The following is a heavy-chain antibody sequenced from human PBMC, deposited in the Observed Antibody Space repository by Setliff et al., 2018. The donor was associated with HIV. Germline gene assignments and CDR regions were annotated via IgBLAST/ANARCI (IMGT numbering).Heavy chain of an antibody. J-gene: IGHJ6*03. CDR3: AGNGVTGYYYYYMDV. Sequence: GGSLRLSCAASGFTFSSYSMNWVRQAPWKGPEWVSYISSSSSTIYYADSVKGRFTMSRDNAKNSLYLQMNSLRAEDTAVYYCAGNGVTGYYYYYMDVWGKGTTVTVSS. CDR2: ISSSSSTI. V-gene: IGHV3-48*01. CDR1: GFTFSSYS. D-gene: IGHD2-21*02.